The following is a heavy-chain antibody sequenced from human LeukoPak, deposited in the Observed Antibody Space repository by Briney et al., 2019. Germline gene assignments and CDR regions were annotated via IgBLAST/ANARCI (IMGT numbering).Heavy chain of an antibody. J-gene: IGHJ3*02. CDR3: ARKNYYGSGTPAFDI. V-gene: IGHV3-20*01. CDR1: GFSFSSYW. CDR2: INWNGGST. Sequence: GGSLRLSCAASGFSFSSYWMHWVRQVPGKGLVWVSGINWNGGSTGYADSVKGRFTISRDNAKNSLYLQMNSLRAEDTALYHCARKNYYGSGTPAFDIWGQGTMVTVSS. D-gene: IGHD3-10*01.